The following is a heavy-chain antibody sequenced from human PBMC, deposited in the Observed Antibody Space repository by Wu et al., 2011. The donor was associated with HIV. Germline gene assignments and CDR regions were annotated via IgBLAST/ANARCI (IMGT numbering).Heavy chain of an antibody. V-gene: IGHV1-69*12. D-gene: IGHD5-24*01. CDR3: ARDNGYNTRFDY. CDR2: IIPILGRP. J-gene: IGHJ4*01. Sequence: QVQLVQSGTEVRKPGSSVKVSCRASGYTFGSYTLSWVRQAPGQGLEWMGGIIPILGRPTYAQKFQGRVTITADESTSTAHMELSSLRSEDTAIYYCARDNGYNTRFDYWAKEPGHRLL. CDR1: GYTFGSYT.